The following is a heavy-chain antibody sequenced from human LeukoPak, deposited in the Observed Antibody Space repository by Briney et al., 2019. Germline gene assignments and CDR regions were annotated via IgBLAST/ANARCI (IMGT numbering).Heavy chain of an antibody. CDR1: GGSFSGYY. CDR3: ARDLAYCGGDCYSFDI. Sequence: PSETLSLTCAVYGGSFSGYYWSWIRQPPGKGLEWIGEINHSGSTNYNPSLKSRVTISVDTSKNQFSLKLSSVTPADTAVYYCARDLAYCGGDCYSFDIWGQGTMVTVSS. V-gene: IGHV4-34*01. J-gene: IGHJ3*02. CDR2: INHSGST. D-gene: IGHD2-21*02.